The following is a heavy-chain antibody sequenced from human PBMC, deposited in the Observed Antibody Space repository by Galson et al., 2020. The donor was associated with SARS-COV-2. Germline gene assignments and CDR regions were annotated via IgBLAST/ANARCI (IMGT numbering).Heavy chain of an antibody. CDR3: ARQTWLQYLGSIDY. Sequence: GESLKISCAASGFTFSSHGMHWVRQAPGKGLEWVAVISYDGSNKYYADSVKGRFTISRDNSKNTLYLQMNSLSAEDTAVYYCARQTWLQYLGSIDYWGQGTLVTVSS. J-gene: IGHJ4*02. V-gene: IGHV3-33*01. CDR2: ISYDGSNK. D-gene: IGHD5-12*01. CDR1: GFTFSSHG.